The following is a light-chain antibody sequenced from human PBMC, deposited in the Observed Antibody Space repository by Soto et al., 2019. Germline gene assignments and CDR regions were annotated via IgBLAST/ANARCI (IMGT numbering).Light chain of an antibody. Sequence: SYELTQPPSVSVAPGQTAKITCGGNNIGSKSVHRYQQKPGQAPALVVYDDSVRPSGIPERFSGSNSGNTATLTISRVEAGDEADYYCQVWDSTSDHVVFGGGTQLTVL. CDR2: DDS. CDR1: NIGSKS. J-gene: IGLJ2*01. V-gene: IGLV3-21*02. CDR3: QVWDSTSDHVV.